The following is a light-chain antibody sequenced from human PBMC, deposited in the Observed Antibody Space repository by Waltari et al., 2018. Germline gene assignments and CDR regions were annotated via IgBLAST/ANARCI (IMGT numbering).Light chain of an antibody. Sequence: QSALTQPASVSGSPGQSITISCTGTSSDVGGYNYVSWFQQHPGRAPKLMIDDVSKRPSGVSNRFSGSKSGNAASLTISGLQAEDEADYYCSSYTSISTLVFGVGTKVTVL. CDR2: DVS. J-gene: IGLJ3*02. CDR3: SSYTSISTLV. V-gene: IGLV2-14*01. CDR1: SSDVGGYNY.